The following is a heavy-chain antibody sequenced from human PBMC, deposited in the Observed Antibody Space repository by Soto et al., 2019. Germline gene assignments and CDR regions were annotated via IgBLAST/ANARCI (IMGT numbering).Heavy chain of an antibody. J-gene: IGHJ6*02. CDR1: GFTFSSYA. CDR3: AKNHYGDYLYCYYGMDV. Sequence: LRLSCAASGFTFSSYAMSWVRQAPGKGLEWVSAISGSGGSTYYADSVKGRFTISRDNSKNTLYLQMNSLRAEDTAVYYCAKNHYGDYLYCYYGMDVWGQGTTVTVSS. CDR2: ISGSGGST. D-gene: IGHD4-17*01. V-gene: IGHV3-23*01.